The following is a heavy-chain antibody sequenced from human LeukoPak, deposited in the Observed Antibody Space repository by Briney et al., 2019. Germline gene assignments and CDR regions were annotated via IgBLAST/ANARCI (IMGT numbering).Heavy chain of an antibody. Sequence: GGSLRLSCAASGFTVSSNYMSWVRQAPGKGLEWVSVIYSGGSTYYADSVKGRFTISRDNSKNTLYLQMNSLRAEDTAVYYCARDSRYDSSGYYSFYFDYWGQGTLVTVSS. V-gene: IGHV3-66*01. CDR2: IYSGGST. CDR3: ARDSRYDSSGYYSFYFDY. CDR1: GFTVSSNY. D-gene: IGHD3-22*01. J-gene: IGHJ4*02.